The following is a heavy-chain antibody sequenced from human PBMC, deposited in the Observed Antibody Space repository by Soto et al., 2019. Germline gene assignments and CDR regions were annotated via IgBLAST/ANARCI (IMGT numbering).Heavy chain of an antibody. V-gene: IGHV3-21*01. D-gene: IGHD3-22*01. Sequence: GGSLRLSCAASGFTFSSYSMNWVRQAPGKGLEWVSSISSSSSSYIYYADSVKGRFTISRDNSKNTLYLQMNSLRAEDTAVYYCARDYDSSGYGYWGQGTLVTVSS. CDR3: ARDYDSSGYGY. CDR2: ISSSSSSYI. J-gene: IGHJ4*02. CDR1: GFTFSSYS.